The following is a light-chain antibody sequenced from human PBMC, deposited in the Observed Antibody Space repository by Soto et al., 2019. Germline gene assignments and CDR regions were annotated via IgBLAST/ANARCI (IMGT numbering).Light chain of an antibody. CDR1: SRDIGTYNF. Sequence: QSALTQPASVSGSPGQSITISCTGTSRDIGTYNFVSWDQQHPGQAPNIMIYEVSERPSRISNRFSGSKSGNTASLTISGLQAEDEADYYCSSRAARHVLFGGGTKLTVL. J-gene: IGLJ2*01. V-gene: IGLV2-23*02. CDR2: EVS. CDR3: SSRAARHVL.